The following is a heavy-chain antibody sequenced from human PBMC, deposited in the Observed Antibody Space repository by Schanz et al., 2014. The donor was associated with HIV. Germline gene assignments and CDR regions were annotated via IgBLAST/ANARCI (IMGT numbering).Heavy chain of an antibody. CDR1: GFTFSSNG. Sequence: VQLVESGGGVVQPGRSLRLSCSASGFTFSSNGMHWVRQAPGKGLEWVSSISSSSSFIYYADSVKGRFTIARDNTKNSLFLQMNSLRAEDTAVYYCANSGYCTSGVCYTRGYDTDVWGQGTTVTVSS. CDR2: ISSSSSFI. V-gene: IGHV3-21*01. CDR3: ANSGYCTSGVCYTRGYDTDV. D-gene: IGHD2-8*01. J-gene: IGHJ6*02.